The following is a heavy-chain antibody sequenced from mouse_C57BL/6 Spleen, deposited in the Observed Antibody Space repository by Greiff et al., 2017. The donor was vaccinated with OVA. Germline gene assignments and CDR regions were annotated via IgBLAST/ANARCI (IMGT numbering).Heavy chain of an antibody. CDR1: GYTFTSYW. Sequence: QVHVKQPGAELVKPGASVKLSCKASGYTFTSYWMHWVKQRPGQGLEWIGMIHPNSGSTNYNEKFKSKATLTVDKSSSTAYMQLSSLTSEDSAVYYCAREDYGSSLNFDYWGQGTTLTVSS. CDR3: AREDYGSSLNFDY. J-gene: IGHJ2*01. D-gene: IGHD1-1*01. CDR2: IHPNSGST. V-gene: IGHV1-64*01.